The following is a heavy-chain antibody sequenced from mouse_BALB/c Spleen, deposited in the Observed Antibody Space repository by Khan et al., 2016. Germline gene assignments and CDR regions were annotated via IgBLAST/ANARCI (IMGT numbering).Heavy chain of an antibody. D-gene: IGHD2-4*01. CDR2: IDPANGNT. CDR1: GFNIKDTY. CDR3: ARSTYDYDVGFAY. J-gene: IGHJ3*01. V-gene: IGHV14-3*02. Sequence: VQLQQPGAELVKPGASVKLSCTASGFNIKDTYMHWVKQRPEQGLEWIGRIDPANGNTKYDPKFQGKATITADTSSNTAYLQLSSLTSEDTAVYYCARSTYDYDVGFAYWGQGTLVTVSA.